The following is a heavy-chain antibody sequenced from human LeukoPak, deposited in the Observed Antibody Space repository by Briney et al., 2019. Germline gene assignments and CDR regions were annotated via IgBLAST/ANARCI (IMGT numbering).Heavy chain of an antibody. CDR2: IRQDGSEK. V-gene: IGHV3-7*03. CDR3: AKDGLPGGAFDI. CDR1: GFTFSSYW. D-gene: IGHD2-15*01. J-gene: IGHJ3*02. Sequence: GGTLRLSCAASGFTFSSYWMSWVRQAPGKGLEWVANIRQDGSEKYYVDSVKGRFTISRDNAKNSLYLQMNSLRAEDTAVYYCAKDGLPGGAFDIWGQGTMVTVSS.